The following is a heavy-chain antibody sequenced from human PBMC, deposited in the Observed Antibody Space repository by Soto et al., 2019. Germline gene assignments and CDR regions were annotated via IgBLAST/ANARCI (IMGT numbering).Heavy chain of an antibody. J-gene: IGHJ5*02. CDR2: IWYDESHE. CDR3: ARDRSEFARWFDR. D-gene: IGHD2-21*01. CDR1: GFTFRNHG. V-gene: IGHV3-33*01. Sequence: QVQLVESGGGLVQPERSLRLSCAASGFTFRNHGMHWVRQAPGKGLEWVAVIWYDESHEFYADSVKGRFSISRYNAKNTLYLPMNSLRAADTAMYYCARDRSEFARWFDRWGQGTLVTVSS.